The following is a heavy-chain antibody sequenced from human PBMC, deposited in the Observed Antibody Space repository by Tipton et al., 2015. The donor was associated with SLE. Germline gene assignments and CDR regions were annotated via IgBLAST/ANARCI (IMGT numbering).Heavy chain of an antibody. CDR3: AIEMSAYDFWSGGDRYYYRAV. CDR2: INHSGST. Sequence: GSLRLSCAVYGGSFSGYYWSWIRQPPGKGLEWIGEINHSGSTNYNPSLKSRVTISVDTSKNQFSLKLSSVTAADTAVYYCAIEMSAYDFWSGGDRYYYRAVWGKGTTVTVSS. D-gene: IGHD3-3*01. J-gene: IGHJ6*03. V-gene: IGHV4-34*01. CDR1: GGSFSGYY.